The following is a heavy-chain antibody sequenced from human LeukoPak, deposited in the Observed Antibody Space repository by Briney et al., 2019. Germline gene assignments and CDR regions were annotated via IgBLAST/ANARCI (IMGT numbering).Heavy chain of an antibody. CDR2: ISSSSSTI. V-gene: IGHV3-48*01. Sequence: GLEWVSYISSSSSTIYYAASVKGRFTISRDNAKNSLYLQMNSLRAEDTAVYYCARQTFDYWGQGTLVTVSS. CDR3: ARQTFDY. J-gene: IGHJ4*02.